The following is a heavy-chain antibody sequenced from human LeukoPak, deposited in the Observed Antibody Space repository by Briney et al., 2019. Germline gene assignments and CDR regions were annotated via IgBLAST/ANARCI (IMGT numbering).Heavy chain of an antibody. CDR1: GFTLSSYT. Sequence: GGSLRLSCAASGFTLSSYTMNWVRQAPGKGLEWVSSISSSSGYIYYADSVKGRFTISRDNAENSLFLQMNSLRAEDTAVYYCVRVASPRTTNYWGQGTLVTVSS. J-gene: IGHJ4*01. D-gene: IGHD1-1*01. CDR2: ISSSSGYI. CDR3: VRVASPRTTNY. V-gene: IGHV3-21*01.